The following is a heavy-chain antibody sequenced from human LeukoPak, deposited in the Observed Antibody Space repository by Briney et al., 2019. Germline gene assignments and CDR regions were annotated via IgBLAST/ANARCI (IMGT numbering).Heavy chain of an antibody. Sequence: PSETLSLTCAVYGGSFSGNYWSWIRQPPGKGLEWIGNIYYSGSTYYNPSLKSRVTISVDTSKNQSSLKLSSVTAADAAVYYCASYIVVVTGRFIDYWGQGTLVTVSS. CDR3: ASYIVVVTGRFIDY. J-gene: IGHJ4*02. CDR1: GGSFSGNY. D-gene: IGHD2-21*02. V-gene: IGHV4-34*01. CDR2: IYYSGST.